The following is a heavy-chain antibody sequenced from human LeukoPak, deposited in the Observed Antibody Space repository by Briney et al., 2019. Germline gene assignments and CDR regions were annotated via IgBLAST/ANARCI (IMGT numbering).Heavy chain of an antibody. Sequence: GESLKISCKGSGYSFTSYWIGWVRQMPGKGLEWMGIIYPGDSDTRYSPSFQGQVTISADKSISTAYLQWSSLKASDTAMYYCARLTTKRRIVVVPAALQSAWFDPWGQGTLVTVSS. CDR2: IYPGDSDT. J-gene: IGHJ5*02. CDR3: ARLTTKRRIVVVPAALQSAWFDP. CDR1: GYSFTSYW. D-gene: IGHD2-2*01. V-gene: IGHV5-51*01.